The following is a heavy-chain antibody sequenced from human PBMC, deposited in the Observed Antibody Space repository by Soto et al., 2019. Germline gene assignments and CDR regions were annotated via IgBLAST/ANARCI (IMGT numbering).Heavy chain of an antibody. CDR2: ISAYNGNT. CDR3: ARDLDELCSVARFDY. CDR1: GYTFTSYG. J-gene: IGHJ4*02. Sequence: GASVKVSCKASGYTFTSYGISWVRQAPGQGLEWMGWISAYNGNTNYAQKLQGRVTMTTDTSTSTAYMELRSLRSDDTAVYYCARDLDELCSVARFDYWGQGTLVTGSS. V-gene: IGHV1-18*04. D-gene: IGHD5-12*01.